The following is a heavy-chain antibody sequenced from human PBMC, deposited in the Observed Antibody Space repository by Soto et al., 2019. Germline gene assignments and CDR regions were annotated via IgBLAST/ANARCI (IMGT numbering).Heavy chain of an antibody. J-gene: IGHJ5*02. V-gene: IGHV3-23*01. CDR1: GFTFSSYA. CDR2: ISGSGGST. CDR3: AKAMGSASNYYDSSGYSNWFDP. Sequence: GGSLRLSCAASGFTFSSYAMSWVRQAPGKGLEWVSAISGSGGSTYYADSVKGRFTISRDNSKNTLYLQMNSLRAEDTAVYYCAKAMGSASNYYDSSGYSNWFDPWGQGTLVTVSS. D-gene: IGHD3-22*01.